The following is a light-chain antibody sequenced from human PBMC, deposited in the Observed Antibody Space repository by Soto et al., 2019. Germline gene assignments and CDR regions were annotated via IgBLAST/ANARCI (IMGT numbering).Light chain of an antibody. CDR2: RNN. J-gene: IGLJ1*01. CDR1: SSNIGSNT. Sequence: QSVLTQPPSASGTPGRRVTISCSGSSSNIGSNTVSWYQQLPGTAPKLLIYRNNQWPSGVPDRFSGSKSGTSASLAISGLRSEDEADYYCAAWDDSLNGHVFGTGTKVTVL. CDR3: AAWDDSLNGHV. V-gene: IGLV1-44*01.